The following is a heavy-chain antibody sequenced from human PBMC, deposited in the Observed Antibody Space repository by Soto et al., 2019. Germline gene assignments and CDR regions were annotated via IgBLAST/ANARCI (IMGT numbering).Heavy chain of an antibody. CDR3: ARQGEWLLFAFDI. Sequence: EVQLVESGGGLVHPGGSLRLSCAASGFTLSRYWMNWVRQAPGKGLEWVASIKEDGSEKYYVDSVKGRFTISRDNAQKSLYLQMNSLRAEDTAVYYGARQGEWLLFAFDIWGQGTMVTVSS. V-gene: IGHV3-7*01. D-gene: IGHD3-3*01. J-gene: IGHJ3*02. CDR1: GFTLSRYW. CDR2: IKEDGSEK.